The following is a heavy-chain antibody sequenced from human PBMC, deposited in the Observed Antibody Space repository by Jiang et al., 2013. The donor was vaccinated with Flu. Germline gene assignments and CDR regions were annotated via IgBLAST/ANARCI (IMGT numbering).Heavy chain of an antibody. V-gene: IGHV1-69*04. D-gene: IGHD5-24*01. CDR1: GGTFSSYA. CDR3: AKETIEMPTTDLVFNYHGMDV. CDR2: VIPSLALA. Sequence: SGAEVKKPGSSVKVSCETSGGTFSSYAISWVRRAPGQGLEWMGRVIPSLALAQYAQNFQDRVTITADKLPGAVYMAVSSLRSEDTAVYYCAKETIEMPTTDLVFNYHGMDVWGQRDHGHRL. J-gene: IGHJ6*04.